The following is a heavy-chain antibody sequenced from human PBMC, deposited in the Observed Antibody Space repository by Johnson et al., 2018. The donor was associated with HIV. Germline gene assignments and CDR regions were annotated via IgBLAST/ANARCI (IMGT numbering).Heavy chain of an antibody. V-gene: IGHV3-11*04. CDR2: ISSSGSTI. J-gene: IGHJ3*02. D-gene: IGHD3-10*01. CDR1: GFTVSSNY. Sequence: EQLVESGGGLVKPGGSLRLSCAASGFTVSSNYMSWVRQAPGKGLEWVSYISSSGSTIYYADSVKGRFTISRDNAKNSLYLQMNSLRAEDTAVYYCARAHYGSGSLDIWGQGTMVTVSS. CDR3: ARAHYGSGSLDI.